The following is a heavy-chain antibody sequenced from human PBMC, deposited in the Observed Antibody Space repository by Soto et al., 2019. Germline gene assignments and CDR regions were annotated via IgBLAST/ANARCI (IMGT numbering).Heavy chain of an antibody. Sequence: PGGSLRLSCAASGFTFSDYYMIWIRQAPGQGLEWVSYISSSSSYKNHAISVKGRFTISRDNAKNSVYLQMTSLRVEDTAGYYCARRKDGGSGYYFDSWGQGILVTVSS. CDR1: GFTFSDYY. V-gene: IGHV3-11*06. D-gene: IGHD3-22*01. CDR2: ISSSSSYK. CDR3: ARRKDGGSGYYFDS. J-gene: IGHJ4*02.